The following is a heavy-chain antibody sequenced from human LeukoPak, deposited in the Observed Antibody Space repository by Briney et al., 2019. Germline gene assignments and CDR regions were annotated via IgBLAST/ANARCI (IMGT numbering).Heavy chain of an antibody. CDR2: IDHTGTT. Sequence: SETLSLTCTVSGGSISIYYWTWIRQPPGKGLEWIGYIDHTGTTSYNPSLHSRVTISRDTSKNHFSLDLTSVTAADTAVYFCARGRVSSSTYYSTYYYYFYMDVWGKGTTVIVSS. D-gene: IGHD4-11*01. CDR3: ARGRVSSSTYYSTYYYYFYMDV. J-gene: IGHJ6*03. V-gene: IGHV4-59*01. CDR1: GGSISIYY.